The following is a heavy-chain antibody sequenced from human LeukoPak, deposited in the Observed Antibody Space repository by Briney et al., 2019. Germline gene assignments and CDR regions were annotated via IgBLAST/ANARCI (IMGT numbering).Heavy chain of an antibody. J-gene: IGHJ6*02. V-gene: IGHV3-30-3*01. CDR2: ISYDGGNK. CDR1: GFTFSSYW. D-gene: IGHD3-10*01. Sequence: GGSLRLSCSASGFTFSSYWMGWIRQAPGKGLEWVALISYDGGNKYSADSVKGRFTISRDNSKNTLYLQMNSLRAEDTAVYYCARELGWFGDFAYGMNVWGQGTTVTVSS. CDR3: ARELGWFGDFAYGMNV.